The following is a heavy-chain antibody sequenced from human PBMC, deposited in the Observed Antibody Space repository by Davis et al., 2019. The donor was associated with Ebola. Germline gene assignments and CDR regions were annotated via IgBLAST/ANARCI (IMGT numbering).Heavy chain of an antibody. D-gene: IGHD1-26*01. CDR3: ASARSGSFFQIDN. Sequence: PSETLSLTCTVSGGSISSYYWSWIRQPPGKGLEWIGYIYYSGSTKYNPSLKSRVTTSVDTSKNQFSLKVNSLTAADTAVYYCASARSGSFFQIDNWGQGTLVTVSS. CDR2: IYYSGST. CDR1: GGSISSYY. V-gene: IGHV4-59*01. J-gene: IGHJ4*02.